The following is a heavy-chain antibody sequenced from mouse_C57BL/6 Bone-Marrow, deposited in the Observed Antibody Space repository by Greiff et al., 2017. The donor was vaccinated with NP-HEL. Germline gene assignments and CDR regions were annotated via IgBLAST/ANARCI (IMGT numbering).Heavy chain of an antibody. CDR3: ARSYYSNYEAMDY. CDR2: IYPGSGST. CDR1: GYTFTSYW. Sequence: QVQLQQPGAALVKPGASVKMSCKASGYTFTSYWITWVKQRPGQGLEWIGDIYPGSGSTSYNEKFKSKATLTVDTSSSTAYMQLSSLTSEDSAVYYCARSYYSNYEAMDYWGQGTSVTVSS. D-gene: IGHD2-5*01. J-gene: IGHJ4*01. V-gene: IGHV1-55*01.